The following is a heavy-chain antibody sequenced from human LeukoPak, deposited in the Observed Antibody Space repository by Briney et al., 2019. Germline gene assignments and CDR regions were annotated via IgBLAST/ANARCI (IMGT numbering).Heavy chain of an antibody. CDR3: ARDSDYYYDSSAWGLDY. Sequence: ASVKVSCKASGYTFTSYGISWVRQAPGQGLEWMGWISAYNGNTNYAQKLQGRVTMTTDTSTSTAYMELRSLRSDDTAVYYCARDSDYYYDSSAWGLDYWGQGTLVTVSS. CDR1: GYTFTSYG. J-gene: IGHJ4*02. V-gene: IGHV1-18*01. D-gene: IGHD3-22*01. CDR2: ISAYNGNT.